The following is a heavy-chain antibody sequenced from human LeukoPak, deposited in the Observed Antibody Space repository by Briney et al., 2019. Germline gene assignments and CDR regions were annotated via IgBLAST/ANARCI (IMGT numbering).Heavy chain of an antibody. J-gene: IGHJ4*02. Sequence: SETLSLTCAVHGESLSGNYWTWIRQPPRKGLEWIGETNHRGSTTYHPSLKSRVTISADMSKSHFYLKLNSVTAAHTAMYYCLRGGDYSNLWGQGTLVTVS. V-gene: IGHV4-34*01. CDR1: GESLSGNY. D-gene: IGHD4-11*01. CDR3: LRGGDYSNL. CDR2: TNHRGST.